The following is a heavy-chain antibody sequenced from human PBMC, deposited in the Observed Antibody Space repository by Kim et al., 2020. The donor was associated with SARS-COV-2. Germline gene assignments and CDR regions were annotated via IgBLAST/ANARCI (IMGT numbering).Heavy chain of an antibody. CDR1: GFSVSDTY. CDR3: ASVVAEIRDYYYMDV. Sequence: GGSLRLSCAASGFSVSDTYMSWVRQAPGRGLEWVTVLYTGGSSYHADSVKGRFIISRDDTENTLYLRMNSLSAEDTAVYFCASVVAEIRDYYYMDVWGKGTTVTVSS. CDR2: LYTGGSS. V-gene: IGHV3-53*01. J-gene: IGHJ6*03. D-gene: IGHD2-15*01.